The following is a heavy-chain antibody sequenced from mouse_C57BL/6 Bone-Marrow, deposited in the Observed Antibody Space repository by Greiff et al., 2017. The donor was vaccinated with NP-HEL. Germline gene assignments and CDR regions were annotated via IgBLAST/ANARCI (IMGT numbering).Heavy chain of an antibody. Sequence: QVQLQQSGAELARPGASVKLSCKASGYTFTSYGMSWVKQRTGQGLEWIGEIYPRSGNTYYNEKFKGKATLTADKSSSTAYMQLRSLTSEDSAVFCCGRCYGNYFDDWGKGTTLTVSS. CDR1: GYTFTSYG. V-gene: IGHV1-81*01. CDR3: GRCYGNYFDD. CDR2: IYPRSGNT. D-gene: IGHD2-1*01. J-gene: IGHJ2*01.